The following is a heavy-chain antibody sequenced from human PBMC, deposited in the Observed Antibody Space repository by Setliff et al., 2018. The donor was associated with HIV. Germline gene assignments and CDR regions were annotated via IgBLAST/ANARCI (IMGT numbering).Heavy chain of an antibody. D-gene: IGHD3-16*01. V-gene: IGHV1-18*01. CDR3: ARDWNYVVDV. CDR2: INTNSGHT. CDR1: GYTFTSYG. J-gene: IGHJ6*04. Sequence: ASVKVSCKASGYTFTSYGITWVRQAPGQGLEWMGWINTNSGHTDYAQKLQDRVTITADTSSTTAYMELSSLRSDDTAVYYCARDWNYVVDVWGKGTTVTVTS.